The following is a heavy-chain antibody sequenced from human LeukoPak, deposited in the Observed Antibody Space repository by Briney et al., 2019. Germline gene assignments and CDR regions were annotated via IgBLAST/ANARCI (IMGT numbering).Heavy chain of an antibody. CDR1: GYTFSSYA. CDR3: AREGSYGDYLTLDY. CDR2: IRPYNDDT. V-gene: IGHV1-18*04. J-gene: IGHJ4*02. Sequence: ASVKVSYKTSGYTFSSYAITWLRQTPGQGREWMGWIRPYNDDTNYAQNFQARVAMTADTSTKTVYMELRSLTSDDTAVYFYAREGSYGDYLTLDYWGQGTLVTVSS. D-gene: IGHD4-17*01.